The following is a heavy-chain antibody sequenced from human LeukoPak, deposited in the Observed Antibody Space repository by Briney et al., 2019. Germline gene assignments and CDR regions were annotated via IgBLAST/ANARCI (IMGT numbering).Heavy chain of an antibody. CDR2: INAANVHT. Sequence: ASVKVSCKASGYTFTNYAIHWVPQAPGQRFEWMGWINAANVHTKYSQEFQDIITITRDTSATTAYMELNNLRSEDMARYYCARGRGPPNTNRDFYFYYYMDVWGTGTTVTVSS. CDR3: ARGRGPPNTNRDFYFYYYMDV. CDR1: GYTFTNYA. J-gene: IGHJ6*03. D-gene: IGHD3-10*01. V-gene: IGHV1-3*03.